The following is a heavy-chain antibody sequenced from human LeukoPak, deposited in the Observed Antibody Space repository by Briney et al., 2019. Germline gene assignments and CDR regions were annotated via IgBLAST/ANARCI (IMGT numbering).Heavy chain of an antibody. J-gene: IGHJ4*02. CDR3: ARSDTDYYVWGSYRPFDY. CDR1: GDSVSSNTAA. CDR2: TYYRSKWYY. Sequence: SQTLSLTCAISGDSVSSNTAAWNWIRQSPSRGLGWLGRTYYRSKWYYDYAVSVQGRITINPDTSKNQFSLQLNSVTPEDTAVYYCARSDTDYYVWGSYRPFDYWGQGTLVTVSS. D-gene: IGHD3-16*02. V-gene: IGHV6-1*01.